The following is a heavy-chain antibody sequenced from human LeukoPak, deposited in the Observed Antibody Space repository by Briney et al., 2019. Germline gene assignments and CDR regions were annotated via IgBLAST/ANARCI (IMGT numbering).Heavy chain of an antibody. J-gene: IGHJ5*02. V-gene: IGHV3-7*04. CDR1: GFSFSSYW. D-gene: IGHD2-2*01. CDR3: ARGVYQLLFARDGNWFDP. Sequence: GGSLRLSCAASGFSFSSYWMSWVRQAPGKGLEWVANIKQDGSEKYYVDSVKGRFTISRDNAKNSLYLQMNSLRVEDTAVYYCARGVYQLLFARDGNWFDPWGQGTLVTVSS. CDR2: IKQDGSEK.